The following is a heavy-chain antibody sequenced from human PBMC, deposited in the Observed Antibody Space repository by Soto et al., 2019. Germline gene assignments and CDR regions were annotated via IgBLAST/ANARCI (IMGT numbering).Heavy chain of an antibody. J-gene: IGHJ2*01. CDR3: AKPGGYCSSTSCENWYFDL. Sequence: EVQLLESGGGLVQPGGSLRLSCAASGFTFSSYAMSWVRQAPGKGLEWVSAISGSGGSTYYADSVKGRFTISRDNSKNRLYLQMKSLSAGDTAVYYCAKPGGYCSSTSCENWYFDLWGRGSLVTVSS. CDR1: GFTFSSYA. V-gene: IGHV3-23*01. CDR2: ISGSGGST. D-gene: IGHD2-2*01.